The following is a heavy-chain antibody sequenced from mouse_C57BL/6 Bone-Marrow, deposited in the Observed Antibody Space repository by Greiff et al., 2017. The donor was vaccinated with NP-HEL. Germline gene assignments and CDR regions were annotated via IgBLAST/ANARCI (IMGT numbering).Heavy chain of an antibody. V-gene: IGHV10-3*01. Sequence: EVMLVESGGGLVQPKGSLKLSCAASGFTFNTYAMHWVRQAPGKGLEWVARLRSKSSNYATYYADSVKDRFTISRDDSQSMLYLQMNNLKTEDTAMYYCVRAGDYDVRYAMDYWGQGTSVTVSS. CDR2: LRSKSSNYAT. CDR3: VRAGDYDVRYAMDY. D-gene: IGHD2-4*01. CDR1: GFTFNTYA. J-gene: IGHJ4*01.